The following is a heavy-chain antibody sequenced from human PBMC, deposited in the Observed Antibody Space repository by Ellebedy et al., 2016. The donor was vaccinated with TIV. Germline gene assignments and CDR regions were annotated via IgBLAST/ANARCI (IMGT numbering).Heavy chain of an antibody. Sequence: GSLRLSCTVSGYSISSGYYWGWIRQPPGKGLEWIGSIYHSGSTYYNPSLKSRVTISVDTSKNQFSLKLSSVTAADTAVYYCARGGGSSGIYRWGQGTLVTVSS. D-gene: IGHD3-22*01. CDR2: IYHSGST. CDR3: ARGGGSSGIYR. V-gene: IGHV4-38-2*02. J-gene: IGHJ5*02. CDR1: GYSISSGYY.